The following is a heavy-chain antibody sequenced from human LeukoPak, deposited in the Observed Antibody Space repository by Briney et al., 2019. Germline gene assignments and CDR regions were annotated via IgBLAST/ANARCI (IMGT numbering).Heavy chain of an antibody. CDR1: GFTVSSNS. CDR3: ARDHWEIWFGDDNWFDP. J-gene: IGHJ5*02. D-gene: IGHD3-10*01. Sequence: GGSLRLSCTVSGFTVSSNSMSWVRQAPGKGLEWVSFIFSSTHYSDSVKGRFTISRDNSKNTLYLQMNSLRSDDTAVYYCARDHWEIWFGDDNWFDPWGQGTLVTVSS. V-gene: IGHV3-53*05. CDR2: IFSST.